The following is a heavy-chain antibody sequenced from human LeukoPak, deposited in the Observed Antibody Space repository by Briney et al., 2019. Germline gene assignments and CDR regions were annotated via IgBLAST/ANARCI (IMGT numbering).Heavy chain of an antibody. CDR2: ISAYNGNT. V-gene: IGHV1-18*01. CDR3: ARRPEYSYDTNWFDP. J-gene: IGHJ5*02. CDR1: GYTFTSYG. D-gene: IGHD5-18*01. Sequence: ASVKVSCKASGYTFTSYGISWVRQAPGQGLEWMGWISAYNGNTNYAQKLQGRVTMTTDTSTSTAYMELRSLRSDDTAVYYCARRPEYSYDTNWFDPWGQGTLVTVSS.